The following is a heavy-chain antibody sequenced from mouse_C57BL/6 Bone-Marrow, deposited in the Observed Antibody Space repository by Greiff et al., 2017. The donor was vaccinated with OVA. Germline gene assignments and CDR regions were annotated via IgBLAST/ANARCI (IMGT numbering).Heavy chain of an antibody. CDR3: ARSDYDYFDY. Sequence: EVKLVESGGGLVKPGGSLKLSCAASGFTFSDYGMHWVRQAPETGLEWVAYISSGGSTNYYADTVKGRFTIYRDNATNTLFLQMTCLRSENTSMYYCARSDYDYFDYCGQGTTLTVSS. CDR1: GFTFSDYG. V-gene: IGHV5-17*01. D-gene: IGHD2-4*01. CDR2: ISSGGSTN. J-gene: IGHJ2*01.